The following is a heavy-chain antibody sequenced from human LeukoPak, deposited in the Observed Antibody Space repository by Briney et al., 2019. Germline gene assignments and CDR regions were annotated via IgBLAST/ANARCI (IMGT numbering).Heavy chain of an antibody. D-gene: IGHD3-22*01. Sequence: PGRSLRLSCAASGFTFSSYGMHWVRQAPGKGLEWVAVISYDGSNKYYAGSVKGRFTISRDNSKNTLYLQMNSLRAEDTAVYYCARALNYYDNSGLIYWGQGTLVTVSP. J-gene: IGHJ4*02. CDR1: GFTFSSYG. CDR2: ISYDGSNK. CDR3: ARALNYYDNSGLIY. V-gene: IGHV3-30*03.